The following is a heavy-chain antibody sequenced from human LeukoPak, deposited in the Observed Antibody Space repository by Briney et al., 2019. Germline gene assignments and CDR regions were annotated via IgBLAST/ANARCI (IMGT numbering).Heavy chain of an antibody. V-gene: IGHV3-21*06. D-gene: IGHD6-19*01. CDR1: GFTSSSYI. CDR3: ARLAVAGIVGLDI. J-gene: IGHJ4*02. CDR2: ISSSSSTI. Sequence: GGSLRLSSADSGFTSSSYIMKWVRPTPRKGLEWVSSISSSSSTIYYADSVKGRFTLSREHAKSSLYLQMNSLRGEDTAVYYCARLAVAGIVGLDIWGQGTLVTVSS.